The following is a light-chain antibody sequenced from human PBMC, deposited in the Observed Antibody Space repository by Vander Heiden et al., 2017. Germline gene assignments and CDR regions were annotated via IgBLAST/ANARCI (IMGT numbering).Light chain of an antibody. Sequence: EIVLTQSPDALSLSPGERATLSCRASQSVSSSYLAWYQQKPGHAPSLLIYGTSTRATGIPDRFSGSGSGTDFTLTINRLEPEDFAVYYCQQYNPSPELTFGGGTKVEIK. CDR3: QQYNPSPELT. V-gene: IGKV3-20*01. J-gene: IGKJ4*01. CDR2: GTS. CDR1: QSVSSSY.